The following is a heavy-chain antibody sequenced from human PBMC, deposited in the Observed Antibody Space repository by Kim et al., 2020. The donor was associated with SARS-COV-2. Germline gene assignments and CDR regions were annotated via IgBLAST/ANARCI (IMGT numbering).Heavy chain of an antibody. Sequence: GGSLRLSCAASGFTFSSYGMHWVRQAPGKGLEWVAVIWYDGSNKYYADSVKGRFTISRDNSKNTLYLQMNSLIAEDTAVYYFAKGYCSSWSTYYYYGVDIWGQGTTVTVSS. CDR2: IWYDGSNK. V-gene: IGHV3-33*06. CDR3: AKGYCSSWSTYYYYGVDI. J-gene: IGHJ6*02. D-gene: IGHD6-13*01. CDR1: GFTFSSYG.